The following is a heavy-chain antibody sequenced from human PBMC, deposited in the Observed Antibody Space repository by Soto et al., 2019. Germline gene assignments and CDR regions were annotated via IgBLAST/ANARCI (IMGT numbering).Heavy chain of an antibody. CDR2: MSYDGSNK. CDR1: GFTFSSSS. J-gene: IGHJ6*02. CDR3: ARGEEASGSYYLYSSYGMDV. Sequence: QVQLVESGGGVVQPGRSLRLFCAASGFTFSSSSMHWVRQAPGKGLEWMAVMSYDGSNKYYADSVKGRFTISRDNSKNELDLQMNSLRPEDTAVYYCARGEEASGSYYLYSSYGMDVWGQGPTVTVSS. D-gene: IGHD3-10*01. V-gene: IGHV3-30-3*01.